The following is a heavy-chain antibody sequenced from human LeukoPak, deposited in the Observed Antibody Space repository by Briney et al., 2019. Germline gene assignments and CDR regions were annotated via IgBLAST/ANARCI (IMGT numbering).Heavy chain of an antibody. V-gene: IGHV3-30-3*01. Sequence: PGGSLRLSCAASGFTFSSYAMHWVRQAPGKGLEWVAVISYDGSNKYYADSVKGRFTISRDNSKNTLYLQMNSLRAEGTAVYYCARDWWEPSLMDYWGQGTLVTVSS. J-gene: IGHJ4*02. CDR3: ARDWWEPSLMDY. D-gene: IGHD1-26*01. CDR1: GFTFSSYA. CDR2: ISYDGSNK.